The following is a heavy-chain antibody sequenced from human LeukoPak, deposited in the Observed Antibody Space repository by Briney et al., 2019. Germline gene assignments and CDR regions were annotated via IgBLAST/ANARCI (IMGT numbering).Heavy chain of an antibody. D-gene: IGHD6-19*01. V-gene: IGHV4-31*03. CDR2: IYYSGST. CDR1: GDSISGGGHY. J-gene: IGHJ4*02. CDR3: ARDARISGWPYFDY. Sequence: SQTLSLTCTVSGDSISGGGHYWSWIRQHPGKGLEWIGYIYYSGSTQYNPSLKSRVTISVDTYQNQFSLKLSSVTAADPAVYYCARDARISGWPYFDYWGQGTLVTVSS.